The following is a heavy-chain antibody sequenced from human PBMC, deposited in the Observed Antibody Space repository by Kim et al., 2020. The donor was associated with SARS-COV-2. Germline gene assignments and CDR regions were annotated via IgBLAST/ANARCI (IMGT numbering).Heavy chain of an antibody. D-gene: IGHD3-3*01. Sequence: ASVKVSCKASGYTFTGYYMHWVRQAPGQGLEWMGWINPNSGGTNYAQKFQGRVTMTRDTSISTAYMELSRLRSDDTAVYYCAREGQGVVTLPYYYYYYGMDVWGQGTTVTVSS. J-gene: IGHJ6*02. CDR3: AREGQGVVTLPYYYYYYGMDV. CDR2: INPNSGGT. V-gene: IGHV1-2*02. CDR1: GYTFTGYY.